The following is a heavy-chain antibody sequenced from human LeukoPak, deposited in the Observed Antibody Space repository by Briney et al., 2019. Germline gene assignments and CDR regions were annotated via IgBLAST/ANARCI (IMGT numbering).Heavy chain of an antibody. CDR3: ARPPNYGDYGGAFDI. CDR1: GGSISSYY. Sequence: PSETLSLTCTVSGGSISSYYWSWIRQPPGKGLEWIGYIYYSGSTNYNPSLKSRVTISVATSKNQFSLKLSSVTAADTAVYYCARPPNYGDYGGAFDIWGQGSMVTVSS. V-gene: IGHV4-59*08. D-gene: IGHD4-17*01. J-gene: IGHJ3*02. CDR2: IYYSGST.